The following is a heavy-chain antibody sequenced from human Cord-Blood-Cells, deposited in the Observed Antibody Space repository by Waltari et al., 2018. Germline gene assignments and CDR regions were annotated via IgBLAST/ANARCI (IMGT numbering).Heavy chain of an antibody. CDR2: IYYSGST. Sequence: QVQLQESGPGLVKPSETLSLTCTVSGGSISSHYWSWIRQPPGKGLEWIGYIYYSGSTNYNPSRKSRVTISVDTSKSQFSLKLSSVTAADTAVYYCARAANVWSGYYFDYWGQGTLVTVSS. J-gene: IGHJ4*02. D-gene: IGHD3-3*01. CDR3: ARAANVWSGYYFDY. V-gene: IGHV4-59*11. CDR1: GGSISSHY.